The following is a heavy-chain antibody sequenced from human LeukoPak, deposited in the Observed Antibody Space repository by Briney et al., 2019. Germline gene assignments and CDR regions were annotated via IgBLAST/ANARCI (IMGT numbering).Heavy chain of an antibody. CDR1: GGSISSSSYY. D-gene: IGHD3-10*01. V-gene: IGHV4-39*07. CDR2: IYYSGST. J-gene: IGHJ4*02. CDR3: ARESLVRGLY. Sequence: SETLSLTCSVSGGSISSSSYYWGWIRQPPGKGLEWIGSIYYSGSTYYNPSLKSRVTISVDTSKNQFSLKLSSVTAADTAVYYCARESLVRGLYWGQGTLVTVSS.